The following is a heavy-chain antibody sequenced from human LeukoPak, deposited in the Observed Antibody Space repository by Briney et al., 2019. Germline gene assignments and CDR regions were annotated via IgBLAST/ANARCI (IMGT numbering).Heavy chain of an antibody. CDR2: IYYNGST. V-gene: IGHV4-59*01. D-gene: IGHD6-19*01. CDR3: ARGSGWFRY. Sequence: SETLSLTCTVSGGSISSYYWSWIRQPPGKGLEWIGYIYYNGSTNYNPSLKSRVTILVDTSKNQFSLKLNSVTAADTAVYYCARGSGWFRYWGQGTLVTVSS. J-gene: IGHJ4*02. CDR1: GGSISSYY.